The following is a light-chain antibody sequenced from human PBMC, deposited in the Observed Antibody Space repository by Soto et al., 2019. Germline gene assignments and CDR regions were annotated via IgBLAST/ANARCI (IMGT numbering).Light chain of an antibody. CDR1: SSNIGNNY. CDR2: DNN. Sequence: QAVVTQPPSVSAAPGQKVTISCSGSSSNIGNNYVSWYQQLPGTAPKLLIHDNNKRPSGIPDRFSGSKSGTSATLGITGLQTGDEADYYCGTWDSSLSAGGVFGTGTKLTVL. CDR3: GTWDSSLSAGGV. V-gene: IGLV1-51*01. J-gene: IGLJ1*01.